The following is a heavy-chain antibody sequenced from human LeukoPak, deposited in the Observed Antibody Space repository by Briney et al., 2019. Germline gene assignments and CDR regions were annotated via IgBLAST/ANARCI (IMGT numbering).Heavy chain of an antibody. CDR3: ARGELEPLYNWFDP. V-gene: IGHV1-69*13. Sequence: SVKVSCKASGGTFSSYAISWVRQAPGQGLEWMGGIIPIFGTANYAQRFQGRVTITADESTSTAYMELSSLRSEDTAVYYCARGELEPLYNWFDPWGQGTLVTVSS. J-gene: IGHJ5*02. CDR2: IIPIFGTA. D-gene: IGHD1-1*01. CDR1: GGTFSSYA.